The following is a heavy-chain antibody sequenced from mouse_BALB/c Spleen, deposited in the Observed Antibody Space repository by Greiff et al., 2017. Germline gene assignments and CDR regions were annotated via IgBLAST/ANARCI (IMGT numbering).Heavy chain of an antibody. CDR1: GFSLTSYD. V-gene: IGHV2-9-2*01. J-gene: IGHJ4*01. CDR3: VRERGYAMDY. CDR2: IWTGGGT. Sequence: VKLMESGPGLVAPSQSLSITCTVSGFSLTSYDISWIRQPPGKGLEWLGVIWTGGGTNYNSAFMSRLSISKDNSKSQVFLKMNSLQTDDTAIYYCVRERGYAMDYWGQGTSVTVSS.